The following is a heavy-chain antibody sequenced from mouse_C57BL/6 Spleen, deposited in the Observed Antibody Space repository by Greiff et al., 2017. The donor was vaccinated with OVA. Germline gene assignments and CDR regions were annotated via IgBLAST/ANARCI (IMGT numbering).Heavy chain of an antibody. CDR1: GYSITSGYY. CDR2: ISYDGSN. Sequence: DVKLQESGPGLVKPSQSLSLTCSVTGYSITSGYYWNWIRQFPGNKLEWMGYISYDGSNNYNPSLKNRISITRDTSKNQFFLKLNSVTTEDTATYYCARGGYDYDGDFDYWGQGTTLTVSS. V-gene: IGHV3-6*01. J-gene: IGHJ2*01. CDR3: ARGGYDYDGDFDY. D-gene: IGHD2-4*01.